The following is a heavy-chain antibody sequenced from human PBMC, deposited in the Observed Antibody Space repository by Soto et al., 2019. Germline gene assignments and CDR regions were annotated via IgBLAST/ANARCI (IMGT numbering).Heavy chain of an antibody. CDR1: GYTFTSYG. D-gene: IGHD2-15*01. CDR2: ISAYNGNT. V-gene: IGHV1-18*01. Sequence: QVQLVQSGAEVKKPGASVKVSCKASGYTFTSYGISWVRKAPGQGLEWMGWISAYNGNTNYAQKLQGRVTMTTDTSTSTAYIERRSLRSYDTAVYYLARGGGYCSGGSCFCDFDYWVQGTLVTVSS. CDR3: ARGGGYCSGGSCFCDFDY. J-gene: IGHJ4*02.